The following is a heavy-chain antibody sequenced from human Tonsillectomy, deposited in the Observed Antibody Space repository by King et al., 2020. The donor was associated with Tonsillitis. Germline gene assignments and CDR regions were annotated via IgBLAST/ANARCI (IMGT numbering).Heavy chain of an antibody. D-gene: IGHD2-15*01. CDR2: ISYDGSNK. Sequence: HVQLVESGGGVVQPGRSLRLSCAASGFTFSSYAMHWVRQAPGKGLEWVAVISYDGSNKYYADSVKGRFTTSRDNSKNTLYLQMNSLRAEDTAVYYCARDHEVVVAATYPYYYGMDVWGQGTTVTVSS. CDR1: GFTFSSYA. CDR3: ARDHEVVVAATYPYYYGMDV. J-gene: IGHJ6*02. V-gene: IGHV3-30*04.